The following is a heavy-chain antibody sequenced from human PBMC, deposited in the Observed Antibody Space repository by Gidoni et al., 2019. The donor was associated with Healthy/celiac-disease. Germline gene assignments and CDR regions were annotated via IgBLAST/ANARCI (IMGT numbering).Heavy chain of an antibody. J-gene: IGHJ4*02. Sequence: EVQLLESGGGLVKPGGSLRLSCAASGFTLSSYSLNWVRQAPGKGLEWVSSISSSSSYIYYADSVKGRFTISRDNAKNSLYLQMNSLRAEDTAVYYCARDSGLLWFGESDYWGQGTLVTVSS. CDR2: ISSSSSYI. CDR3: ARDSGLLWFGESDY. D-gene: IGHD3-10*01. CDR1: GFTLSSYS. V-gene: IGHV3-21*01.